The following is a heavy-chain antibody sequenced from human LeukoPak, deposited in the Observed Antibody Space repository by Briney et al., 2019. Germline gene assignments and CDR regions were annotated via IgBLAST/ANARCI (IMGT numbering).Heavy chain of an antibody. V-gene: IGHV4-4*07. J-gene: IGHJ6*03. Sequence: PSETLSLTCTVSGGSISSYYWSWIRQPAGKGLEWIGRIYTSGSTNYNSSLKSRVTMSVDTSKNQFSLKLSSVTAADTAVYYCARESVATITYYYYYYMDVWGKGTTVTISS. CDR3: ARESVATITYYYYYYMDV. D-gene: IGHD5-12*01. CDR2: IYTSGST. CDR1: GGSISSYY.